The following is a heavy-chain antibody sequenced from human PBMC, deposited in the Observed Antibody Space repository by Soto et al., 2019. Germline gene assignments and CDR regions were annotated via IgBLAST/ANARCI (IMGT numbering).Heavy chain of an antibody. CDR3: ATQKAVSAFDY. J-gene: IGHJ4*02. D-gene: IGHD6-19*01. V-gene: IGHV1-24*01. Sequence: QVQLVQSGAQVKRPGASVMVSCQVYGSSLIDTPIHWVRQIPAKGLEWMGGFDLEERKYIYAQNIQGRVTMAEESSTLTAFMDRGSLGSEVTAVYYCATQKAVSAFDYWGQGTLVSVSS. CDR2: FDLEERKY. CDR1: GSSLIDTP.